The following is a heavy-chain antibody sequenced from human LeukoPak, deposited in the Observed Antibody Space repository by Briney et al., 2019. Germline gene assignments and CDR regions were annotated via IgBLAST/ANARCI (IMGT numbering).Heavy chain of an antibody. V-gene: IGHV3-33*01. CDR3: ARGFYDFWSGYYQSDAFDI. CDR2: IWYDGSNK. J-gene: IGHJ3*02. Sequence: PGGSLRLSCAASGFTFSSYGMHWVRQAPGNGLEWVAVIWYDGSNKYYADSVKGRFTISRDNSKNTLYLQMNSLRAEDTAVYYCARGFYDFWSGYYQSDAFDIWGQGTMVTVSS. D-gene: IGHD3-3*01. CDR1: GFTFSSYG.